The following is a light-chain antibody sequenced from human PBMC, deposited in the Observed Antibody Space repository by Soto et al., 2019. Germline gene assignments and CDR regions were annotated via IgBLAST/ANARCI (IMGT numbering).Light chain of an antibody. Sequence: QSVLAQPASVSGSPGQSITISCTGTSXDVGGYIYVSWYQQHPVKAPKLMIYDVTSRPSGVSYRFSGSKSGNTASLTISGLQAEDEADYYCSSYATSSSYVFGTGTKVTVL. CDR2: DVT. CDR3: SSYATSSSYV. CDR1: SXDVGGYIY. V-gene: IGLV2-14*01. J-gene: IGLJ1*01.